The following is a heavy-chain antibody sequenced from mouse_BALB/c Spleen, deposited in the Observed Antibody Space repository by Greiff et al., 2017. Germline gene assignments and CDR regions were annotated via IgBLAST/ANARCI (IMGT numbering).Heavy chain of an antibody. CDR2: IRNKANGYTT. J-gene: IGHJ4*01. Sequence: VQLVESGGGLVQPGGSLRLSCATSGFTFTDYYMSWVRQPPGKALEWLGFIRNKANGYTTEYSASVKGRFTISRDNSQSILYLQMNTLRAEDSATYYCARDLDYWGQGTSVTVSS. CDR1: GFTFTDYY. CDR3: ARDLDY. V-gene: IGHV7-3*02.